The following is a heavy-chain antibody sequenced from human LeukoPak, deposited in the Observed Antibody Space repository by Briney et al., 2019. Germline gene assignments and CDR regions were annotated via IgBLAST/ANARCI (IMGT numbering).Heavy chain of an antibody. CDR2: ISSSGSTI. J-gene: IGHJ6*02. CDR3: ARATYDYGDYGYYYGMDV. CDR1: GFTFSDYY. D-gene: IGHD4-17*01. Sequence: GGSLRLSCAASGFTFSDYYMSWIRQAPGKGLEWVSYISSSGSTIYYADSVKGRFTISRDNAKNSLYLQMNSLRAEDTAVYYCARATYDYGDYGYYYGMDVWGQGTTVTVSS. V-gene: IGHV3-11*01.